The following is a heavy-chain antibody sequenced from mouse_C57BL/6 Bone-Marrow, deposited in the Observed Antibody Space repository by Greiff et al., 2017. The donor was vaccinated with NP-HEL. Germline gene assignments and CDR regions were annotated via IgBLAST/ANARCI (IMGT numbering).Heavy chain of an antibody. CDR1: GYTFTSYW. J-gene: IGHJ4*01. CDR3: ARGARYGSSPYYAMDY. V-gene: IGHV1-69*01. CDR2: IDPSDSYT. D-gene: IGHD1-1*01. Sequence: QVQLKQPGAELVMPGASVKLSCKASGYTFTSYWMHWVKQRPGQGLEWIGEIDPSDSYTNYNQKFKGKSTLTVDKSSSTAYMQLSSLTSEDSAVYYCARGARYGSSPYYAMDYWGQGTSVTVSS.